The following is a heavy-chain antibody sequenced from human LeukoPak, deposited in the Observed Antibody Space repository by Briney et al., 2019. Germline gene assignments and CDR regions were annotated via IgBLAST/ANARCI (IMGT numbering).Heavy chain of an antibody. CDR3: ARLYATLIQGSCCDR. V-gene: IGHV4-34*01. CDR1: GGSFSGYS. Sequence: SETLSLTCAVYGGSFSGYSWTWIRQPPGKGLEWIGDITHTGTTNYNASLTSRLTMSVDTSQNQLSLKLNSVTAAATGVYYCARLYATLIQGSCCDRLVQGTLDSVSS. D-gene: IGHD6-13*01. CDR2: ITHTGTT. J-gene: IGHJ5*02.